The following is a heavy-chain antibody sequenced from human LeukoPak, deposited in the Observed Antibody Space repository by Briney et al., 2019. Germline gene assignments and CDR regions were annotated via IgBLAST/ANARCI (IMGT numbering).Heavy chain of an antibody. J-gene: IGHJ4*02. Sequence: SETLSLTGTVSGGSISSSSYYWDWIRQPPGKGLEWIGSIYYSGSTYYNPSLKSRVTISVDTSKKQLSLKLSSVTAADTAVYYCARQDDYNFDYWGQGTLVTVS. D-gene: IGHD5-24*01. CDR1: GGSISSSSYY. CDR3: ARQDDYNFDY. V-gene: IGHV4-39*01. CDR2: IYYSGST.